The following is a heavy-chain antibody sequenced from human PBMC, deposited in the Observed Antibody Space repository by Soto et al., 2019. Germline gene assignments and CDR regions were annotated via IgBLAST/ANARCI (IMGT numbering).Heavy chain of an antibody. V-gene: IGHV3-33*01. Sequence: RRLSCAASGFTFSSYGMHWVRQAPGKGLEWVAVIWYDGSNKYYADSVKGRFTISRDNSKNTLYLQMNSLRAEDTAVYYCARGARPRNYPTSWGQGTLVTVSS. CDR2: IWYDGSNK. CDR1: GFTFSSYG. CDR3: ARGARPRNYPTS. J-gene: IGHJ4*02. D-gene: IGHD3-10*01.